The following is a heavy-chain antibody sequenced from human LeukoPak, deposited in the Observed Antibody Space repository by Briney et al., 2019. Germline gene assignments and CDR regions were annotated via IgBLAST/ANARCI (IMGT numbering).Heavy chain of an antibody. J-gene: IGHJ4*02. D-gene: IGHD4-23*01. CDR3: AKYAPPTTVVTRFFDY. CDR2: IGGEGGGI. V-gene: IGHV3-23*01. Sequence: GGSLRLSCAASGFTVSGDFMSWVRQAPGKGLEWVSVIGGEGGGIQYADSVKGRFSISRDNSKNTLYLQMNSLRAEDTAVYYCAKYAPPTTVVTRFFDYWGQGTLVTVSS. CDR1: GFTVSGDF.